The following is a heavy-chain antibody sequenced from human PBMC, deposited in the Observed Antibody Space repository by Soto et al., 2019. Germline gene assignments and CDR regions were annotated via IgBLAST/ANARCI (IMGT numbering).Heavy chain of an antibody. CDR1: CGSFSGYY. CDR3: ARTDIVTTNWFDP. D-gene: IGHD5-12*01. CDR2: INHSGRT. J-gene: IGHJ5*02. Sequence: SETLSLTCAVYCGSFSGYYRSWIRQHPGKGLEWIGEINHSGRTNYNPSLKSRVTISVDTSKNQFSLKLTSVTAADTSVYYCARTDIVTTNWFDPWGRGILVNVS. V-gene: IGHV4-34*01.